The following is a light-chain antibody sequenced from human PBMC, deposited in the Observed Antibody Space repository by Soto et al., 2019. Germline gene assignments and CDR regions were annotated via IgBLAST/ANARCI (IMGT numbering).Light chain of an antibody. CDR1: SSNIGAGYD. CDR2: GNS. CDR3: QSYDNSLSGAVV. V-gene: IGLV1-40*01. Sequence: QSVLTQPPSVSGAPGQRVTISCTGSSSNIGAGYDVHWYQQLPGTAPRLLIYGNSNRPSGVPDRFSGSESGTSASLAITGLQAEDEADYYCQSYDNSLSGAVVFGGGTKLTVL. J-gene: IGLJ2*01.